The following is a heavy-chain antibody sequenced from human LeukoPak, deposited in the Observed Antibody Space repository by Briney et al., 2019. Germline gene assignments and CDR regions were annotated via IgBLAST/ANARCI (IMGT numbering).Heavy chain of an antibody. Sequence: PGGSLRLSCAASGFTFSDYFMSWIRQAPGKGLEWISYIGSSGSPIYYADSVRGRFTISRDNAKNSLHLQMNSLRAEDTAVYYCVRLPAADGLIDSWGQGTLVTVSS. V-gene: IGHV3-11*01. J-gene: IGHJ4*02. CDR3: VRLPAADGLIDS. CDR1: GFTFSDYF. D-gene: IGHD6-25*01. CDR2: IGSSGSPI.